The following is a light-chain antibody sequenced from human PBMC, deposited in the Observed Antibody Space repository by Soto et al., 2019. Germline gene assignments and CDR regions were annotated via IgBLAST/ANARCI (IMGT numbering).Light chain of an antibody. CDR2: AAS. V-gene: IGKV1-39*01. CDR3: QQSYSTLALT. Sequence: DIQMTQSPSSLSASVGDRITITCRASQSISTYLNWYQQKPGKAPKLLIYAASSLQSGVPSRFSGNGSGTDFTLTISSLQPEDFASYYCQQSYSTLALTFGGGTKVDI. J-gene: IGKJ4*01. CDR1: QSISTY.